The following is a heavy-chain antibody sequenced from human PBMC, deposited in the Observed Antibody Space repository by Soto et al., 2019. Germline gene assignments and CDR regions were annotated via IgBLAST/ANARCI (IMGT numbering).Heavy chain of an antibody. D-gene: IGHD5-12*01. CDR2: IIPIFGTA. V-gene: IGHV1-69*13. Sequence: RASVKVSCKASGGTFSSYAISWVRQAPGQGLEWMGGIIPIFGTANYAQKFQGRVTITADESTGTAYMELSSLRSEDTAVYYCARDPKYIVATIAYYYYGMDVWGQGTTVTVSS. CDR1: GGTFSSYA. J-gene: IGHJ6*02. CDR3: ARDPKYIVATIAYYYYGMDV.